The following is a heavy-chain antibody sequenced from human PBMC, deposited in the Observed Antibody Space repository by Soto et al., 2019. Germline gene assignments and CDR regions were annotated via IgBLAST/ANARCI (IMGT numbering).Heavy chain of an antibody. CDR3: ARDNWGSLDY. Sequence: LSLTCSVADECRSSRNYHRSWIRQPPGKGLEWIGYFSYSVTTNYNPSLKSRVTLSVDTSKNQFSLRLSSVTAADTAVYYCARDNWGSLDYWGQGALVTVSS. D-gene: IGHD7-27*01. J-gene: IGHJ4*02. CDR1: DECRSSRNYH. V-gene: IGHV4-61*01. CDR2: FSYSVTT.